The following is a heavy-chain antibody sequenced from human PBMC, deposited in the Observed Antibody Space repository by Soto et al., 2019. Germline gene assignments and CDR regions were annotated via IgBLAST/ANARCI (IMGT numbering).Heavy chain of an antibody. J-gene: IGHJ6*02. Sequence: SVKVSCKASGGTFSSYTISWVRQAPGQGLEWMGRIIPILGIANYAQKFQGRVTITADESTSTAYMELSSLRSEDTAVYYCARSEFGKQWLDYYYYGMDVWGQGTTVTVSS. V-gene: IGHV1-69*02. D-gene: IGHD6-19*01. CDR1: GGTFSSYT. CDR2: IIPILGIA. CDR3: ARSEFGKQWLDYYYYGMDV.